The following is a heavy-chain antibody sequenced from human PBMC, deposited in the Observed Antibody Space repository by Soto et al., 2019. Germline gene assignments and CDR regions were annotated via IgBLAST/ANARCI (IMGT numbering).Heavy chain of an antibody. CDR3: AQNFDY. CDR2: ISADGTRT. Sequence: GGSLRLSCSASGFTFGRYSMTWVRQGPEKGLEWVSEISADGTRTYYADSVKGRFTVSRDNSKNTLYLQMNSLRAEDTAVYYCAQNFDYWGQGTLVTVSS. J-gene: IGHJ4*02. V-gene: IGHV3-23*01. CDR1: GFTFGRYS.